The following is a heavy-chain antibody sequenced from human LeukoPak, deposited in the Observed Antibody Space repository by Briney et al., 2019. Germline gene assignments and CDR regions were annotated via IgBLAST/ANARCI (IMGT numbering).Heavy chain of an antibody. V-gene: IGHV3-23*01. J-gene: IGHJ4*02. D-gene: IGHD3-16*01. Sequence: GGSPTLLCAASGFTFSIYAMSLVRQPPGEGLGWVSAITNSGGTTYYADSVNGRFTISRDNSKNTLNVQMKSLRAEDTAVYYCAKDPPHVSWLFDYWGQGTLVTVSS. CDR1: GFTFSIYA. CDR2: ITNSGGTT. CDR3: AKDPPHVSWLFDY.